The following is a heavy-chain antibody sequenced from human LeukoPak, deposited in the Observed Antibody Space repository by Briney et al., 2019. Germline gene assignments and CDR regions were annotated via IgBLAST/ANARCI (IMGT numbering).Heavy chain of an antibody. CDR3: ARAFVDIVATTKFDY. V-gene: IGHV1-8*01. CDR1: GYTFTSYD. CDR2: MNPNSGNT. J-gene: IGHJ4*02. D-gene: IGHD5-12*01. Sequence: ASVKVSCKASGYTFTSYDINWVRQATGQGLEWMGWMNPNSGNTGYAQKFQGRVTMTRNTSLSTAYMELSSLRSEDTAVYYCARAFVDIVATTKFDYWGQGTLVTVSS.